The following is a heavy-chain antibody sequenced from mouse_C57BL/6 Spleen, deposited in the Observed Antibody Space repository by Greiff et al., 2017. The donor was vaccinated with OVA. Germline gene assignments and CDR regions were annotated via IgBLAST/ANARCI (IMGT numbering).Heavy chain of an antibody. CDR1: GYTFTSYW. Sequence: QVQLQQPGTELVKPGASVKLSCKASGYTFTSYWMHWVKQRPGQGLEWIGNINPSNGGTNYNEKFKSKATLTVDKSSSTAYMQLSSLTSEDSAVYYCARKRGYYSDYYAMNYWGQGTSVTVSS. V-gene: IGHV1-53*01. D-gene: IGHD1-1*01. CDR2: INPSNGGT. J-gene: IGHJ4*01. CDR3: ARKRGYYSDYYAMNY.